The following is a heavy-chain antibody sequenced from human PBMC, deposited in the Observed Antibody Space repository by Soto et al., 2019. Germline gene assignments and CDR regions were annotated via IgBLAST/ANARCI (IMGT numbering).Heavy chain of an antibody. CDR3: TRANWYSEY. CDR1: GVSISNNY. J-gene: IGHJ4*02. CDR2: IYYNGNT. V-gene: IGHV4-59*01. Sequence: QVQVQESGPGLVKPSETLSLTCTVSGVSISNNYWSWIRQPPGKGLEWIGYIYYNGNTNYNPSLKSRVTMSVDTSRNQISLKLTTVTAADTAVYYCTRANWYSEYWGQGTLVTVSS. D-gene: IGHD7-27*01.